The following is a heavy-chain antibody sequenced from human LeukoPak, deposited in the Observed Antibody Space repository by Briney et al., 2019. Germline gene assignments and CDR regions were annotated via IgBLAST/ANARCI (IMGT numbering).Heavy chain of an antibody. J-gene: IGHJ4*02. V-gene: IGHV3-53*01. Sequence: GGSLRLSCAASGFTVSSNYMSWVRQAPGKGLEWVSVIYSGSGTYYADSVKGRFTISRDNSKNMLYLQMNSLRAEDTAVYYCARSNGDWLPLEYWGRGTLVTVSS. D-gene: IGHD3-9*01. CDR2: IYSGSGT. CDR3: ARSNGDWLPLEY. CDR1: GFTVSSNY.